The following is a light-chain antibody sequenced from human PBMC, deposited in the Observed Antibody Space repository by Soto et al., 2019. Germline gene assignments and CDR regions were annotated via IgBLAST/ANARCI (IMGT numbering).Light chain of an antibody. CDR1: QSVSSN. CDR2: GAS. Sequence: EIVMTQSPATLSVSPGERATLSCRASQSVSSNLAWYQQKPGQAPRLLIYGASTRATGIPARFSGSGSGTEFTLTISSLQSEDFAVYYCQQRSNWPPLVGPGTKVDIK. V-gene: IGKV3-15*01. J-gene: IGKJ3*01. CDR3: QQRSNWPPL.